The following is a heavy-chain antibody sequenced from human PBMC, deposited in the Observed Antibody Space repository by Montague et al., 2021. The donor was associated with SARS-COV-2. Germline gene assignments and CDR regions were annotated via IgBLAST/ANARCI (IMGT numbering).Heavy chain of an antibody. J-gene: IGHJ6*02. CDR2: ISYSWST. Sequence: SETLSLTCTVSGGSISSYCWSWIRQPQGRGLQWIWNISYSWSTNYNPYPKRRVTISVDTSKNHFTLRLSSVTAADTAVYYCANFRRTQLLFGTIYYGMDVWGQGTTVTVSS. D-gene: IGHD2-2*01. CDR1: GGSISSYC. CDR3: ANFRRTQLLFGTIYYGMDV. V-gene: IGHV4-59*01.